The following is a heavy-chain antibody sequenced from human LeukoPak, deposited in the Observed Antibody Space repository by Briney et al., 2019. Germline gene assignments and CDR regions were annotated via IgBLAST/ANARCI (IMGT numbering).Heavy chain of an antibody. CDR3: ARGSDFWSGTYYYYMDV. D-gene: IGHD3-3*01. J-gene: IGHJ6*03. Sequence: GGSLRLSCAASGFTVSSNYMSWVRQAPGKGLEGVSVIYSGGSTYYADSVKGRFTISRDNSKNTLYLQMNSLRAEDTAVYYCARGSDFWSGTYYYYMDVWGKGTTVTVS. CDR2: IYSGGST. V-gene: IGHV3-53*01. CDR1: GFTVSSNY.